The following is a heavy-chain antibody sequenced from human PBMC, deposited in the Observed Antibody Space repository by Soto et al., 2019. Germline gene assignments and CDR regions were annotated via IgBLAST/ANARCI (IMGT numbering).Heavy chain of an antibody. Sequence: PSETLSLTCTVSGDSISSYFWSWIRQPPGKGLEWIGYIFNSESASYNPSLKSRVTISVDTSKNQLSLKLSSVTAADTAVYYCARGTSGWYYDYWGQGTMVTVYS. V-gene: IGHV4-59*01. D-gene: IGHD6-19*01. J-gene: IGHJ4*02. CDR2: IFNSESA. CDR1: GDSISSYF. CDR3: ARGTSGWYYDY.